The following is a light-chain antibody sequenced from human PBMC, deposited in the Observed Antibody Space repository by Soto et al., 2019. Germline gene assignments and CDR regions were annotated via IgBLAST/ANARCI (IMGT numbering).Light chain of an antibody. V-gene: IGKV3-20*01. CDR1: QTVRNNY. Sequence: EFVLTQSPGTLSLSPGERATLSCRASQTVRNNYLAWYQQKPGQAPRLLIYDASSRATGIPDRFSGGGSGTDFTRTISRLEPEDFAVYYCQKFSIYPLTFGGGTKVESK. CDR3: QKFSIYPLT. CDR2: DAS. J-gene: IGKJ4*01.